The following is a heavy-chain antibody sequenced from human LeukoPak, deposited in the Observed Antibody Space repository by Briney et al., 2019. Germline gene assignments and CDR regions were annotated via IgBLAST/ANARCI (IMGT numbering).Heavy chain of an antibody. V-gene: IGHV6-1*01. Sequence: SQTLSLTCAISGDSVSSKSAAWNWIRQSPSRGLEWLGRTYYRSKWSSGYAESVKSRLTVSPDTSKNQFSLQLRSVTPEDTAVYYCAREDQLDYYYYGMDVWGQGTTVTVSS. CDR2: TYYRSKWSS. J-gene: IGHJ6*02. D-gene: IGHD2-2*01. CDR3: AREDQLDYYYYGMDV. CDR1: GDSVSSKSAA.